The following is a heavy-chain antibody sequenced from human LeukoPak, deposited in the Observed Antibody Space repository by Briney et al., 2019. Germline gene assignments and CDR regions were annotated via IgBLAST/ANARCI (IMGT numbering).Heavy chain of an antibody. CDR3: GKDDNHYDILTGYYIKGSFDY. D-gene: IGHD3-9*01. V-gene: IGHV3-23*01. CDR2: IFGSGGSP. Sequence: GGSLRLSCEASGFTFGSHAMYWVRQAPGKGLEWVAGIFGSGGSPHYADPVKGRFTISRDNSRNTVYLQINSLRAEDTAVYYCGKDDNHYDILTGYYIKGSFDYWGQGTLVTVSS. J-gene: IGHJ4*02. CDR1: GFTFGSHA.